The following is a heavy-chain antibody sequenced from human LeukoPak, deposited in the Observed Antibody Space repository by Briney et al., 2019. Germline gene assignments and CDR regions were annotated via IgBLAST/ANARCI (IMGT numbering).Heavy chain of an antibody. Sequence: GGSLRLSCAASGFPFSSYFMNWVRQAPGKGLEWVSSISGSSSYIYDADSVKGRFTISRDNAKNSLYLQMNSLRAEDTAVYYCARRATTERGHSYGLDYWGQGTLVTVSS. CDR2: ISGSSSYI. D-gene: IGHD5-18*01. V-gene: IGHV3-21*01. CDR3: ARRATTERGHSYGLDY. J-gene: IGHJ4*02. CDR1: GFPFSSYF.